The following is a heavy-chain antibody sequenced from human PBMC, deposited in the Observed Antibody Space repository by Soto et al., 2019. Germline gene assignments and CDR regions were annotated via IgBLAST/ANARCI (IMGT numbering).Heavy chain of an antibody. J-gene: IGHJ6*02. V-gene: IGHV1-2*02. CDR3: AKDQGGYMVSGMDV. Sequence: QVQLVQSRAEVKKPGASVNVSCKASGYTFTDYYIYWLRQAPGHGLEWMGWINPNSGATNYAHNFQGRVNMTRDTSIRAAYMELSRLSSDDTAVYYCAKDQGGYMVSGMDVWGQGTTVTVSS. CDR1: GYTFTDYY. CDR2: INPNSGAT. D-gene: IGHD2-2*02.